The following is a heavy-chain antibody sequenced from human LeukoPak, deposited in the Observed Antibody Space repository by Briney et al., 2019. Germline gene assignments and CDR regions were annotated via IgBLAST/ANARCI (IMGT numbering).Heavy chain of an antibody. CDR3: ARVQAAAGAFDI. D-gene: IGHD6-13*01. Sequence: SETLSLTCTVSGYSISSGYYWGWIRQPPGKGLEWIGSIYHSGSTYYNPSLKSRVTISVDTSKNQFSLKLSSVTAADTAVYYCARVQAAAGAFDIWGQGTMVTVSS. CDR1: GYSISSGYY. V-gene: IGHV4-38-2*02. J-gene: IGHJ3*02. CDR2: IYHSGST.